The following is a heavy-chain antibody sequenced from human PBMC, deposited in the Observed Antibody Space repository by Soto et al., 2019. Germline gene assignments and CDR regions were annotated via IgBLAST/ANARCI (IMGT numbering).Heavy chain of an antibody. V-gene: IGHV1-46*01. Sequence: AASVKVSCKASGYTFTSYYMHWVRQAPGQGLEWMGIINPSGGSTGYAQKFQGRVTMTRDTSTSTVYMELSSLRSEDTAVYYCAFGSTGDAFDIWGQGTMVTVSS. J-gene: IGHJ3*02. CDR2: INPSGGST. D-gene: IGHD6-13*01. CDR3: AFGSTGDAFDI. CDR1: GYTFTSYY.